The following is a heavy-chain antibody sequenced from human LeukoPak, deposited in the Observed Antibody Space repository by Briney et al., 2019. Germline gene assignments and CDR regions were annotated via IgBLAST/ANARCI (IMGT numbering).Heavy chain of an antibody. Sequence: GSLRLSCAASGFTFSNAWMSWVRQAPGKGLEWIGSIYYSGSTYYNPSLKSRVTISVDTSKNQFSLKLSSVTAADTAVYYCASSVLLWFGETYYFDYWGQGTLVTVSS. CDR2: IYYSGST. V-gene: IGHV4-38-2*01. CDR1: GFTFSNAW. CDR3: ASSVLLWFGETYYFDY. D-gene: IGHD3-10*01. J-gene: IGHJ4*02.